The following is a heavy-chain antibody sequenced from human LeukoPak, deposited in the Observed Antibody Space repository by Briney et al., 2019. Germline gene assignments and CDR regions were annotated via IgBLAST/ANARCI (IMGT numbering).Heavy chain of an antibody. CDR2: IYPGDSDT. Sequence: GESLKIPCKGSGYSFTSYWIGWVRQMPGKGLEWMGSIYPGDSDTRYSPSFQGQVTISADRSISTAYLQWSSLKASDTAMYFCARRSSGYYYSLEDWGQGTLVTVSS. V-gene: IGHV5-51*01. CDR1: GYSFTSYW. D-gene: IGHD3-22*01. J-gene: IGHJ4*02. CDR3: ARRSSGYYYSLED.